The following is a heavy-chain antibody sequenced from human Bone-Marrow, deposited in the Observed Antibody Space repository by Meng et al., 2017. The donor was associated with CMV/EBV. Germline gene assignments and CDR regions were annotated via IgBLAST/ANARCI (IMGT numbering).Heavy chain of an antibody. V-gene: IGHV1-2*02. CDR3: ARDLSRSPLGYCSSTSCYSNDY. D-gene: IGHD2-2*01. J-gene: IGHJ4*02. Sequence: ASVKVSCKASGYTFTGYYMHWVRQAPGQGLEWMGWINPNSGGTNYAQKFQGRVTMNRDTSISTAYMELSRLRSDDTAVYYCARDLSRSPLGYCSSTSCYSNDYWGQGTLVTVPS. CDR2: INPNSGGT. CDR1: GYTFTGYY.